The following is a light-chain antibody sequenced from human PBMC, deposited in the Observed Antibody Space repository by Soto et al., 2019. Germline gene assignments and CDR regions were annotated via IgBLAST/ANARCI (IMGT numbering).Light chain of an antibody. CDR3: HQYGSSPAT. V-gene: IGKV3-20*01. CDR2: GAS. Sequence: EIVLTQSPGTLSLSPGERATLSCRASQSVSSSYLAWYQQKPGQAPRLLMYGASSRATGIPDRISGRGSGTDFTLTISILEPEDFAVYYCHQYGSSPATFGQGTEVEI. J-gene: IGKJ1*01. CDR1: QSVSSSY.